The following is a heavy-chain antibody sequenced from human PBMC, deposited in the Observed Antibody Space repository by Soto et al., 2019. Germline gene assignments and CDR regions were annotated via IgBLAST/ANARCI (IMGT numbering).Heavy chain of an antibody. CDR1: GFTFSSYA. J-gene: IGHJ4*02. V-gene: IGHV3-23*01. D-gene: IGHD6-19*01. CDR2: ISGSGGST. Sequence: GGSLRLSCAASGFTFSSYAMSWVRQAPGKGLEWVSAISGSGGSTYYADSVKGRFTISRDNSKNTLYLQMNSLRAEDTAVYYCAKDPSVPQWLVSSEIDYWGQGTLVTVSS. CDR3: AKDPSVPQWLVSSEIDY.